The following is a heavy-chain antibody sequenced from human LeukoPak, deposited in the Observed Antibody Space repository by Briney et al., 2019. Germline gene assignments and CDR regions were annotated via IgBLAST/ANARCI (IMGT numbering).Heavy chain of an antibody. CDR1: GGSISSYY. J-gene: IGHJ4*02. V-gene: IGHV4-4*07. CDR3: TRAGCSSTSCYDY. D-gene: IGHD2-2*01. CDR2: IYTSGST. Sequence: PSETLSHTCTVSGGSISSYYWSWIRQPAGKGLEWIGRIYTSGSTNYNPSLKSRVTMSVDTSKNQFSLKLSSVTAADTAVYYCTRAGCSSTSCYDYWSQGTLVTVSS.